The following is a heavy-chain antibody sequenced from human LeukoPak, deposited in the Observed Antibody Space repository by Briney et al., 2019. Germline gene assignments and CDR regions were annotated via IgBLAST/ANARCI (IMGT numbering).Heavy chain of an antibody. CDR3: ARGIAAAGTIDY. Sequence: ASVKVSCKASGYTFTGCYMHWVRQAPGQGLEWMGWINPNSGGTNYAQKFQGRVTMTRDTSISTAYMELSRLRSDDTAVYYCARGIAAAGTIDYWGQGTLVTVSS. D-gene: IGHD6-13*01. CDR2: INPNSGGT. CDR1: GYTFTGCY. J-gene: IGHJ4*02. V-gene: IGHV1-2*02.